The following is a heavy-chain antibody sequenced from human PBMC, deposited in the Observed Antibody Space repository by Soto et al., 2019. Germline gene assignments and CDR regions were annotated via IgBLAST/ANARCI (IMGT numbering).Heavy chain of an antibody. CDR2: IIPIFGTA. Sequence: SVKVSCKASGGTFSSYAISWVRQAPGQGLEWMGGIIPIFGTANYAQKFQGRVTITADESTSTAYMELSSLRSEDTAVYYCARHRTTLNYDYVWGSYRPTYYFDYWGQGTLVTVSS. J-gene: IGHJ4*02. V-gene: IGHV1-69*13. D-gene: IGHD3-16*02. CDR3: ARHRTTLNYDYVWGSYRPTYYFDY. CDR1: GGTFSSYA.